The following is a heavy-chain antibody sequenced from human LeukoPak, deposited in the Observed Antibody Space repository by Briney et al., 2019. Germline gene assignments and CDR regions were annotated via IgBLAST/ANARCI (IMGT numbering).Heavy chain of an antibody. J-gene: IGHJ4*02. CDR3: ARQRYSSGPYYFDS. CDR1: DASISGYY. CDR2: IYYNGNT. Sequence: SETLSLTCTVSDASISGYYWSWIRQPPGKGLEWIGSIYYNGNTYYNPSLKSRVTISVDTSQNQFSLKLSSVTAADTAIYYCARQRYSSGPYYFDSWGQGTLVTVSS. V-gene: IGHV4-59*08. D-gene: IGHD6-19*01.